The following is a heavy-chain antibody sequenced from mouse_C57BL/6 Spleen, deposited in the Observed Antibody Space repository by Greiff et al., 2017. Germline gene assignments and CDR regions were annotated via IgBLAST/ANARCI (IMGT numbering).Heavy chain of an antibody. Sequence: EVMLVESGGGLVKPGGSLKLSCAASGFTFSSYAMSWVRQTPEKRLEWVATISDGGSYTYYPDNVKGRFTISRDNAKNNLYLQMGHLKSEDTAMYYCARDPGDDTDFDYWGQGTTLTVSS. V-gene: IGHV5-4*01. D-gene: IGHD2-12*01. CDR2: ISDGGSYT. CDR1: GFTFSSYA. CDR3: ARDPGDDTDFDY. J-gene: IGHJ2*01.